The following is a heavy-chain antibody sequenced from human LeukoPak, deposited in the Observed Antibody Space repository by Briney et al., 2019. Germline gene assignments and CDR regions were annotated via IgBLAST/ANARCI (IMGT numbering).Heavy chain of an antibody. CDR1: GVSITSFY. D-gene: IGHD3-22*01. V-gene: IGHV4-59*12. CDR3: AREYFHDGTGYSVFFDY. J-gene: IGHJ4*02. Sequence: SETLSLTCTVSGVSITSFYWSWIRQPPGKGLEWIGYIYFSGSTNYNPSLKSRVTVSLDTTKNQFSLKLSYVTAADTAVYYCAREYFHDGTGYSVFFDYWGQGTLDTVSS. CDR2: IYFSGST.